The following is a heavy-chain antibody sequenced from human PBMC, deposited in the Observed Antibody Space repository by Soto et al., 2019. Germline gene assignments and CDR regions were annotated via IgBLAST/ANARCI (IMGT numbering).Heavy chain of an antibody. Sequence: QVQLVQSGAEVKKPGASVKVSCKASGYTFTSYGISWVRQAPGQGLEWMGWISAYNGNTNYAQKPQGRVTMTTDTSTSTAYMELRSLRSDDTAVYYCARWNVVKGGYYYYGMDVWGQGTTVTVSS. CDR1: GYTFTSYG. CDR3: ARWNVVKGGYYYYGMDV. CDR2: ISAYNGNT. D-gene: IGHD2-2*01. J-gene: IGHJ6*02. V-gene: IGHV1-18*01.